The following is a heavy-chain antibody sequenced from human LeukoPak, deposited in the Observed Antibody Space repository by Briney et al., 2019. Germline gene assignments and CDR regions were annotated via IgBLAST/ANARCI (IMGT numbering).Heavy chain of an antibody. CDR1: GGTFSSYA. V-gene: IGHV1-69*05. D-gene: IGHD2-2*01. J-gene: IGHJ6*03. CDR3: ARGVPRPAAPGYYYYYMDV. Sequence: GASVKVSCKASGGTFSSYAISWVRQAPGQGLEWMGGIIPIFGTANYAQKFQGGVTITTDESTSTAYMELSSLRSEDTAVYYCARGVPRPAAPGYYYYYMDVWGKGTTVTVSS. CDR2: IIPIFGTA.